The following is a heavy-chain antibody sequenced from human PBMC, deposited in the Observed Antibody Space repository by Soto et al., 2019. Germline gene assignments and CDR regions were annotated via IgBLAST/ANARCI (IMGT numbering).Heavy chain of an antibody. CDR2: DYSGST. CDR3: ATYTSGGGGRGY. CDR1: GASISRDH. V-gene: IGHV4-59*08. D-gene: IGHD6-19*01. J-gene: IGHJ4*02. Sequence: QVQLQESGPGLVKPSETLSLTCTVSGASISRDHWNWIRQPPGKGLEWIGDYSGSTNYNPSLKSRVIISVDTSKNQFSLKLSSVTAADTAVYFCATYTSGGGGRGYWGQGTLVTVSS.